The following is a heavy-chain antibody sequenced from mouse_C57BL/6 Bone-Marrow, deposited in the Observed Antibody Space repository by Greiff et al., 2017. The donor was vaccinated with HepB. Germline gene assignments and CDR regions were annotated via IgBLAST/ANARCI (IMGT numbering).Heavy chain of an antibody. J-gene: IGHJ3*01. CDR3: ARGRDDYDSWFAY. CDR2: IYPRSGNT. D-gene: IGHD2-4*01. V-gene: IGHV1-81*01. Sequence: VQGVESGAELARPGASVKLSCKASGYTFTSYGISWVKQRTGQGLEWIGEIYPRSGNTYYNEKFKGKATLTADKSSSTAYMELRSLTSEDSAVYFCARGRDDYDSWFAYWGQGTLVTVSA. CDR1: GYTFTSYG.